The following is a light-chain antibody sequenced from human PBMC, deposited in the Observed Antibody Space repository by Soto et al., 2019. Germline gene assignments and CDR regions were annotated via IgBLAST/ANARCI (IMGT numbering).Light chain of an antibody. Sequence: QSALTQPPSASLSPGQSVTISGTGTSSDISDNKYVSWFQQHPGKAPKVLIYEVNKRASGVPDRFSGSKSGNTASLTVSGLRADDEADYYCNSYVGSNNYVFGTGTKVTVL. CDR1: SSDISDNKY. CDR2: EVN. J-gene: IGLJ1*01. CDR3: NSYVGSNNYV. V-gene: IGLV2-8*01.